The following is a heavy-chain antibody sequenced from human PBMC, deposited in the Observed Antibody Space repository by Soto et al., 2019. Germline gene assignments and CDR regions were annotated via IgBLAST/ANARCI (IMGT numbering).Heavy chain of an antibody. CDR2: ISSSSNYI. Sequence: GGSLRLSCAASGFTFTSYTMNWVRQAPGKGLEWVSSISSSSNYIYYADSVKGRFTISRDNAKNSLYLQINSLRAEDTAVYYCARELNYYDSSGYHSTEGAHWGQGTLVTVSS. V-gene: IGHV3-21*03. J-gene: IGHJ4*02. D-gene: IGHD3-22*01. CDR3: ARELNYYDSSGYHSTEGAH. CDR1: GFTFTSYT.